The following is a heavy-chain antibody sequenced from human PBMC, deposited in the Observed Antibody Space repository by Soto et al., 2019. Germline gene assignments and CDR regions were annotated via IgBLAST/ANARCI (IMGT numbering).Heavy chain of an antibody. V-gene: IGHV4-30-2*01. CDR1: GGSISSGGYS. J-gene: IGHJ4*02. D-gene: IGHD4-4*01. CDR2: IYHSGST. Sequence: QLQLQESGSGLVKPSQTLSLTCAVSGGSISSGGYSWSWIRQPPGKGLEWIGYIYHSGSTYYNPSLKSRVPXPVXXSKNQFSLKLSSVTAADTAVYYCARGMTTVTTIDYWGQGTLVTVSS. CDR3: ARGMTTVTTIDY.